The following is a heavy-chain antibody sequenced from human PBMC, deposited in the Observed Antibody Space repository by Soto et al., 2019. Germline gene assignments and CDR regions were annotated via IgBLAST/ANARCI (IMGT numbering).Heavy chain of an antibody. Sequence: SVKVSCKASGGTFSSYAISWVRQAPGQGLEWMGGIVPIFGTANYAQKFQGRVTITADESTSTAYMELSSLRSEDTAVYYCARDIGPDTYYYYGMDVWGQGTTVTV. J-gene: IGHJ6*02. CDR3: ARDIGPDTYYYYGMDV. CDR1: GGTFSSYA. D-gene: IGHD1-26*01. V-gene: IGHV1-69*13. CDR2: IVPIFGTA.